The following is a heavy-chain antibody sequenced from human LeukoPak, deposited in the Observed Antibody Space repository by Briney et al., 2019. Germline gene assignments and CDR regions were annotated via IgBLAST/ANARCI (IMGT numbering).Heavy chain of an antibody. D-gene: IGHD1-1*01. CDR2: IKQEGGDK. V-gene: IGHV3-7*05. J-gene: IGHJ3*02. CDR1: GFTFSSYW. CDR3: ARMWVWYKSFDI. Sequence: GGSLRLSCAASGFTFSSYWMSWVRQAPGEGLEWGANIKQEGGDKYYVDSVKGRFTISRDNAKNSLYLQMNSLRAEDTAAYYCARMWVWYKSFDIWGQGTMVTVSS.